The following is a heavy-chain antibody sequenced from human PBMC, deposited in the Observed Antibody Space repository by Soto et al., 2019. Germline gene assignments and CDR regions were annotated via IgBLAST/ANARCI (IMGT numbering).Heavy chain of an antibody. Sequence: SETLSLTCTVPGGSIISSSYYWAWIRQPPGKGLEWIASVHYSGNAYYNPSLTTRVTISRDTSKNRVSLELRSVTAADTAVYYCARVNVTLDFWGQGTQVTVSS. CDR3: ARVNVTLDF. V-gene: IGHV4-39*01. D-gene: IGHD2-21*02. CDR2: VHYSGNA. CDR1: GGSIISSSYY. J-gene: IGHJ4*02.